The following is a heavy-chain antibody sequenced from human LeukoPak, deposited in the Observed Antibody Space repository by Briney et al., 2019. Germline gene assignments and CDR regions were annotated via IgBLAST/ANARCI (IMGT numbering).Heavy chain of an antibody. V-gene: IGHV5-51*01. Sequence: GESLKISCKGSGYSFTSYWIGWVRKMPGKGLEWMGIIYPGDSDTRYSPSFQGQVTISADKSISTAYLQWSSLKASDTAMYYCARPYCSSTSCLAWFDPWGQGTLVTVSS. CDR1: GYSFTSYW. J-gene: IGHJ5*02. CDR2: IYPGDSDT. CDR3: ARPYCSSTSCLAWFDP. D-gene: IGHD2-2*01.